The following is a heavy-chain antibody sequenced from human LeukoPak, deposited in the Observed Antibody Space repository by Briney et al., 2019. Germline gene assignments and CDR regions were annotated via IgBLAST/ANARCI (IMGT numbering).Heavy chain of an antibody. J-gene: IGHJ6*04. Sequence: GGSLRLSCAASGFTFSSYSMNWVRQAPGKGLEWVSSISSSSSYIYYADSAKGRFTISRDNAKNSLYLQMNSLRAEDTAVYYCARAYCSGGSCYSPSYYYYGMDVWGKGTTVTVSS. V-gene: IGHV3-21*01. CDR2: ISSSSSYI. D-gene: IGHD2-15*01. CDR3: ARAYCSGGSCYSPSYYYYGMDV. CDR1: GFTFSSYS.